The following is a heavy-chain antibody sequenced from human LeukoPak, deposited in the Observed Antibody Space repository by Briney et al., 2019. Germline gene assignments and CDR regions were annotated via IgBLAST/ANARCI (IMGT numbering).Heavy chain of an antibody. V-gene: IGHV3-66*01. CDR1: GFTVSIND. J-gene: IGHJ4*02. Sequence: GGSLRLSCAAAGFTVSINDMSWVRQAPGKGLEWVSVIYSGGSTYYADSVKGRFTISRDNSKNTLYLQMNSLRAEDTAVYYCARVIGRTYLIDYWGQGTLVTVSS. D-gene: IGHD2-2*02. CDR3: ARVIGRTYLIDY. CDR2: IYSGGST.